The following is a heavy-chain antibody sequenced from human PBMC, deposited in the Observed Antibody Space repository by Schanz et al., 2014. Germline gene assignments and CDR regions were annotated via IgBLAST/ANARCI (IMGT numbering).Heavy chain of an antibody. Sequence: VQLVESGGGVVQPGGSLRLSCAASGFTFSSYTMHWVRQAPGTGLEWVAVIWYDGNNEYYADSVKGRFTVSRDNSRNTLYLQMNSLRAEDTAVYYCAKERGSCSGGTCYRPYWYFDLWGRGTLVTVSS. CDR3: AKERGSCSGGTCYRPYWYFDL. CDR1: GFTFSSYT. CDR2: IWYDGNNE. J-gene: IGHJ2*01. D-gene: IGHD2-15*01. V-gene: IGHV3-33*06.